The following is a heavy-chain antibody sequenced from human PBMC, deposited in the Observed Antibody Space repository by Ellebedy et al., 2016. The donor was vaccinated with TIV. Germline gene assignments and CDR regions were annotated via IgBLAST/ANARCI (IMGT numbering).Heavy chain of an antibody. J-gene: IGHJ4*02. D-gene: IGHD1-26*01. CDR1: GFTFSSYA. CDR3: AKRGGSYHIDY. Sequence: GESLKISXAASGFTFSSYAMSWVRQAPGKGLEWVSAISGSGGSTYYADSVKGRFTISRDNSKNTLYLQMNSLRAEDTAVYYCAKRGGSYHIDYWGQGTLVTVSS. V-gene: IGHV3-23*01. CDR2: ISGSGGST.